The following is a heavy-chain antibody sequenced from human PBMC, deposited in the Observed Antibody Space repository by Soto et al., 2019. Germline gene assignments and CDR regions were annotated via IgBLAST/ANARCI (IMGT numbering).Heavy chain of an antibody. CDR2: IYYTGST. CDR3: ARRAWAYNRIDS. Sequence: QLQLQESGPGLVKPSETLSLLCTVSGDSISSGNYYWGWIRQPPGKGLEWIGNIYYTGSTYYNPSPNSRXXIXAXMSKNHFSLSLTSVPAADTAVYYSARRAWAYNRIDSWGQGTLVTVSS. J-gene: IGHJ5*01. V-gene: IGHV4-39*01. D-gene: IGHD3-16*01. CDR1: GDSISSGNYY.